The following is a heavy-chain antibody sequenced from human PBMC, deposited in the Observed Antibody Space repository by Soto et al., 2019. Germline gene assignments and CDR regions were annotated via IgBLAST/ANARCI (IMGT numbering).Heavy chain of an antibody. CDR2: MNPNSGNT. V-gene: IGHV1-8*01. J-gene: IGHJ6*02. Sequence: ASVKVSCKASGYTFTSYDINWVRQATGQGLGWMGWMNPNSGNTGYAQKFQGRVTMTRNTSISTAYMELSSLRSEDTAVYYCARPSSSWYGYYYYYGMDVWGQGTTVTVSS. CDR3: ARPSSSWYGYYYYYGMDV. CDR1: GYTFTSYD. D-gene: IGHD6-13*01.